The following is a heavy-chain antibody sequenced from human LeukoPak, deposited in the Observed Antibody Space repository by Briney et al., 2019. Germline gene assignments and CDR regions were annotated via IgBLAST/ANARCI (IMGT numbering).Heavy chain of an antibody. V-gene: IGHV1-69*13. Sequence: SVKVSCKASGVTFSSYAITWVRQAPGQGLGWIGGIIPIFGTANYAQKFQGRVTITADESTSTAYMELSRLTSEDTAVYYCARMSGYCSGDSCYGNNWFDPWGQGTLVTVSS. CDR3: ARMSGYCSGDSCYGNNWFDP. D-gene: IGHD2-15*01. J-gene: IGHJ5*02. CDR1: GVTFSSYA. CDR2: IIPIFGTA.